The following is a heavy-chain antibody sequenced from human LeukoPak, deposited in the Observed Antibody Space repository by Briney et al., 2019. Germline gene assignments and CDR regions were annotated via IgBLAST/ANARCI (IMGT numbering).Heavy chain of an antibody. Sequence: PGESLRLSCAAAGFTFSSYSMNWVRQAPGKGLEWVSSISSSSSYIYYADSVKGRFTISRDNAKNSLYLQMNSLRAEDTAVYYCASQSTKIRVPDYWGEGTLVTVSS. V-gene: IGHV3-21*01. CDR3: ASQSTKIRVPDY. CDR2: ISSSSSYI. CDR1: GFTFSSYS. D-gene: IGHD2-8*01. J-gene: IGHJ4*02.